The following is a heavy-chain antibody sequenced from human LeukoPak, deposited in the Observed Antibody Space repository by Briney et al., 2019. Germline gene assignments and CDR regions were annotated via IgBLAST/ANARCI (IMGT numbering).Heavy chain of an antibody. V-gene: IGHV3-9*01. D-gene: IGHD2-15*01. CDR3: ARDIGDCSSGRCYSDYIDY. J-gene: IGHJ4*02. CDR1: GFTFDDYA. Sequence: GGSLRLSCAASGFTFDDYAMHWVRQAPGKGLEWVSGVSWNSGRIGYADSVKGRFTISRDNSKNTLYLQMNSLRAEDTAVYYCARDIGDCSSGRCYSDYIDYWGQGTLVTVSS. CDR2: VSWNSGRI.